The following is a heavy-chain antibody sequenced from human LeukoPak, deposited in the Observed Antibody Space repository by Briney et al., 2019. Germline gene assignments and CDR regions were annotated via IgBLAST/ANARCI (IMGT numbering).Heavy chain of an antibody. CDR2: ISAYKDFT. D-gene: IGHD6-19*01. CDR1: GYTFNSFG. Sequence: ASVRVSCKTSGYTFNSFGITWLRQAPGQGLEWLGWISAYKDFTSHAQKFQDRIIMTTDTSTTTAYMELTNLKSDDTAVYYCAREAVSFVAVAKDGYFDFWDQGTLVTVSS. V-gene: IGHV1-18*01. CDR3: AREAVSFVAVAKDGYFDF. J-gene: IGHJ4*02.